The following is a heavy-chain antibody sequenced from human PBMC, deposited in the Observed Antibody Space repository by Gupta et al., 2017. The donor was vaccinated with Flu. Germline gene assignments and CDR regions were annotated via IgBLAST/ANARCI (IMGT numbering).Heavy chain of an antibody. Sequence: HGVRQVPGKGLVWVSRIKTDGGSTSYADSVKGRFTISRDNAKNTLYLQMNSLGVEDTAVYYCAKGGGKVVDYWGQGTLVNVSS. V-gene: IGHV3-74*01. CDR2: IKTDGGST. CDR3: AKGGGKVVDY. J-gene: IGHJ4*02. D-gene: IGHD3-16*01.